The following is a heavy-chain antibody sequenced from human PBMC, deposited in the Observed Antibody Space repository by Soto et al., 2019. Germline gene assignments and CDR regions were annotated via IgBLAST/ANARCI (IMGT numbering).Heavy chain of an antibody. Sequence: QVQLQESGPGLVKPSQTLSLTCTVSGGSISSGGYYWSWIRQHPGKGLEWIGYIYYSGSTYYNPSFKSRVTISVDTSKNQFSLKLSSVTAADTAAYYCARDLYGSGSFDPWGQGTLVTVSS. J-gene: IGHJ5*02. CDR2: IYYSGST. V-gene: IGHV4-31*03. CDR3: ARDLYGSGSFDP. D-gene: IGHD3-10*01. CDR1: GGSISSGGYY.